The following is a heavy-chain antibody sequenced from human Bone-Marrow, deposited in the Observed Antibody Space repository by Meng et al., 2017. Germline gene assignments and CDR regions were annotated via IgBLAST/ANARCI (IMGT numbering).Heavy chain of an antibody. V-gene: IGHV4-4*07. J-gene: IGHJ3*02. CDR2: IYTSGST. D-gene: IGHD1-26*01. CDR3: ARDSGTYWDDAFDI. Sequence: SETLSLTCTVSGGSISSYYWSWIRQPAGKGLEWIGRIYTSGSTNYNPSLKNRVSMSVDTSKNQFSLKLSSVTAADTAVYYCARDSGTYWDDAFDIWGQGTMVTVSS. CDR1: GGSISSYY.